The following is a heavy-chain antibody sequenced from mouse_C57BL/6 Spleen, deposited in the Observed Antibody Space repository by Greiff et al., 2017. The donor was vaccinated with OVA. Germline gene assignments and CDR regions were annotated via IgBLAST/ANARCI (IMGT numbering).Heavy chain of an antibody. J-gene: IGHJ2*01. CDR3: ARSGNWDDYFDY. D-gene: IGHD4-1*01. CDR2: IDPSDSYT. V-gene: IGHV1-50*01. CDR1: GYTFTSYW. Sequence: QVQLQQSGAELVKPGASVKLSCKASGYTFTSYWMQWVKQRPGQGLEWIGEIDPSDSYTNYNQKFKGKATLTVDTSSSTAYMQLSSLTSEDSAVYYCARSGNWDDYFDYWGQGTTLTVSS.